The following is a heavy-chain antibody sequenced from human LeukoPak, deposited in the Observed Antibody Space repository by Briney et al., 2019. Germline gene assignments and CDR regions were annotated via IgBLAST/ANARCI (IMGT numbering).Heavy chain of an antibody. D-gene: IGHD2-21*02. CDR1: GGSFSGYY. Sequence: PSETLSLTCAVYGGSFSGYYWSWIRQPPGKGLEWIGEINHSGSTNYNPSLKSRVTISVDTSMNQFSLKLSSVTAADTAVYYCARPMTYYYYGMDVWGQGTTVTVSS. CDR3: ARPMTYYYYGMDV. CDR2: INHSGST. V-gene: IGHV4-34*01. J-gene: IGHJ6*02.